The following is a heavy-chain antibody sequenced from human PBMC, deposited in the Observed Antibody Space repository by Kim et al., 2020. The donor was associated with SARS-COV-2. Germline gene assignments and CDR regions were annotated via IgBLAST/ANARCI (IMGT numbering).Heavy chain of an antibody. CDR1: TPLAG. Sequence: ASVKVSCKSSTPLAGITWVRQTPQKGFEWMGWISGSTGNTIYAQKFQDRPTITTDTSTSTAYMELTSLTSDDTAVYYCAKAGRVTSYYHDRWGQGTVVSVSS. CDR2: ISGSTGNT. V-gene: IGHV1-18*04. D-gene: IGHD3-22*01. J-gene: IGHJ4*02. CDR3: AKAGRVTSYYHDR.